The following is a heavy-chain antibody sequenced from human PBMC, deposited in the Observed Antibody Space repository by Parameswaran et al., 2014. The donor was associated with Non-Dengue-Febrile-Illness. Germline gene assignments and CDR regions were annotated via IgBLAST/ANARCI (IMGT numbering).Heavy chain of an antibody. CDR3: ARGPFYSNYYWFDP. Sequence: SETLSLTCAVYGGSFSGYYWSWIRQPPGKGLEWIGEINHSGSTNYNPSLKSRVTISVDTSKNQFSLKLSSVTAADTAVYYCARGPFYSNYYWFDPWGQGTLVTVSS. D-gene: IGHD4-11*01. V-gene: IGHV4-34*01. J-gene: IGHJ5*02. CDR2: INHSGST. CDR1: GGSFSGYY.